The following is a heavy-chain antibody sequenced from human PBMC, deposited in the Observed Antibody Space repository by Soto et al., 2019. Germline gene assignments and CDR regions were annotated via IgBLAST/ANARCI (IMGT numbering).Heavy chain of an antibody. D-gene: IGHD1-20*01. CDR3: ASPPRPTLADNVFDY. V-gene: IGHV3-23*01. CDR1: GLTFNNYA. CDR2: ISASDGST. J-gene: IGHJ4*02. Sequence: GGSLRLSCAASGLTFNNYAMSWVRQAPGKGLEWISAISASDGSTYYADSVKGRFTISRDNSKNTLYLQMSSLRAEDTAVYYCASPPRPTLADNVFDYWGQGTLVTVSS.